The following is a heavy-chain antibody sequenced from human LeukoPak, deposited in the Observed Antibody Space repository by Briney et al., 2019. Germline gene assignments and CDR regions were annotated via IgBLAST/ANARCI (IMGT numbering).Heavy chain of an antibody. Sequence: SETLSLTCAVYGGSFSGYYWSWIRQPPGKGLEWIGEINHSGSTNYNPSLKSRVTISVDTSKNQFSPKLSSVTAADTAVYYCARAPEYYDFWSGGYYYYYMDVWGKGTTVTISS. J-gene: IGHJ6*03. CDR3: ARAPEYYDFWSGGYYYYYMDV. CDR2: INHSGST. CDR1: GGSFSGYY. D-gene: IGHD3-3*01. V-gene: IGHV4-34*01.